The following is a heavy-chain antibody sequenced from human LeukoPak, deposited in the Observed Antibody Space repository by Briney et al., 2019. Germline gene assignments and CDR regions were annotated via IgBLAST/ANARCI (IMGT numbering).Heavy chain of an antibody. D-gene: IGHD4-17*01. Sequence: GGSLRLSCAASGFTFSSYEMNWVRQALGKGLEWVSYISSSGSTIYYADSVKGRFTISRDNAKNSLYLQMNSLRAEDTAVYYCARVAINDYGDYFDYWGQGTLVTVSS. CDR1: GFTFSSYE. CDR3: ARVAINDYGDYFDY. CDR2: ISSSGSTI. V-gene: IGHV3-48*03. J-gene: IGHJ4*02.